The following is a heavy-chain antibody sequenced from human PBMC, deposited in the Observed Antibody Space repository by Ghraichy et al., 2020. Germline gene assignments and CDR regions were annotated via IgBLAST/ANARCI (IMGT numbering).Heavy chain of an antibody. V-gene: IGHV3-23*01. CDR3: AKDLIAVAGTGAFDI. D-gene: IGHD6-19*01. CDR2: ISGSGGST. Sequence: LSLTCAASGFTFSSHWMSWVRQAPGKGLEWVSAISGSGGSTYYADSVKGRFTISRDNSKNTLYLQMNSLRAEDTAVYYCAKDLIAVAGTGAFDIWGQGTMVTVSS. CDR1: GFTFSSHW. J-gene: IGHJ3*02.